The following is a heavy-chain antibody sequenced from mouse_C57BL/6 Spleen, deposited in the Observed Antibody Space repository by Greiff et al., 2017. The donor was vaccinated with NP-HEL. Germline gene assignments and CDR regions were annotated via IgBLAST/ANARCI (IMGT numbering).Heavy chain of an antibody. V-gene: IGHV1-82*01. Sequence: VQLQQSGPELVKPGASVKISCKASGYAFSSSWMNWVKQRPGKGLEWIGRIYPGDGDTNYNGKFKGKATLTADKSSSTAYMQLSSLTSEDSAVYFCARISGYSWFAYWGQGTLVTVSA. CDR2: IYPGDGDT. CDR1: GYAFSSSW. J-gene: IGHJ3*01. D-gene: IGHD2-3*01. CDR3: ARISGYSWFAY.